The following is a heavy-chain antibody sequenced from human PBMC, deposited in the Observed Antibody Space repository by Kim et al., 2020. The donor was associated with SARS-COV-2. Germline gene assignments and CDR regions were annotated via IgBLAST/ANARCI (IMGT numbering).Heavy chain of an antibody. V-gene: IGHV3-30*18. CDR1: GFSFSSDG. CDR3: AKQTYGMDV. Sequence: GGSLRLSCAASGFSFSSDGMHWVRQAPGKGLEWVAVISYDGSTKYYADSVKGRFTISRDNSKNTLSLQMNSLGVEDTAVYHCAKQTYGMDVWGQGTTVTV. J-gene: IGHJ6*02. CDR2: ISYDGSTK.